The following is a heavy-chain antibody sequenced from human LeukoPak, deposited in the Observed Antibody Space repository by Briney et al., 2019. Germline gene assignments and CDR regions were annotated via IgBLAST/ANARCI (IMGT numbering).Heavy chain of an antibody. CDR3: AIHPMTANNWFDP. D-gene: IGHD2-21*02. V-gene: IGHV4-59*08. Sequence: SETLSLTCTVSGGSISSYYWSWIRQPPGKGLEWIGYIYYSGSTNYNPSLKSRVTISVDTSKNQFSLKLSSVTAADTAVYYCAIHPMTANNWFDPWGQGTLVTVSS. J-gene: IGHJ5*02. CDR1: GGSISSYY. CDR2: IYYSGST.